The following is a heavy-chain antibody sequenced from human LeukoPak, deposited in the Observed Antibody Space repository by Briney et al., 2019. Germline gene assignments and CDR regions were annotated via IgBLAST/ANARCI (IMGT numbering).Heavy chain of an antibody. D-gene: IGHD1-26*01. CDR1: DYSISSGYF. CDR2: IHSGQSP. V-gene: IGHV4-38-2*02. Sequence: PSETLSLTCTVTDYSISSGYFWGWIRQPPGKGLEWIGIIHSGQSPYYSPSLESRITISIDTSKNQFSLKLHSVTAADTAVYYCATTTIRLGYWGQGTLVTVSS. CDR3: ATTTIRLGY. J-gene: IGHJ4*02.